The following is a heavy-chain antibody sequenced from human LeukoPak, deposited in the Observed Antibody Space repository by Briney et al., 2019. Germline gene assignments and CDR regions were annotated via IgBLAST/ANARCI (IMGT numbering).Heavy chain of an antibody. CDR1: GFSLSTSGVG. J-gene: IGHJ1*01. CDR3: AHSYSSGWYRGFQH. CDR2: IYWDDDK. D-gene: IGHD6-19*01. Sequence: SGPTLVKPTQTLTLTCTFSGFSLSTSGVGVGWIRHLPGKALEWLALIYWDDDKRYSPSLKSRLTITKDTSKNQEVLTMTNMDPVDTATYYCAHSYSSGWYRGFQHWGQGTLVTVSS. V-gene: IGHV2-5*02.